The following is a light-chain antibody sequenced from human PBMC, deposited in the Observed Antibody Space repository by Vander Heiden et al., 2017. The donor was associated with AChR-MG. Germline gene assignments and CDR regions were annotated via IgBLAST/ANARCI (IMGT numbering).Light chain of an antibody. V-gene: IGLV2-11*01. CDR3: CSYAGSYTKV. CDR2: EVS. Sequence: QPALTQPRSVSGSPGQSVTITCTGTSSDVGGYNYVSWYQQHPGKAPNLMIYEVSKRPSGVPDRFSGSKSGNTASLTISGLQAEDEADYYCCSYAGSYTKVFGGGTKLTVL. J-gene: IGLJ3*02. CDR1: SSDVGGYNY.